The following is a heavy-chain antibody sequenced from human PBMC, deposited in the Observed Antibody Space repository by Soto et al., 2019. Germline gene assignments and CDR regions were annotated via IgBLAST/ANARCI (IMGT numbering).Heavy chain of an antibody. CDR3: AREPIAVAGPYYYGMDV. CDR2: INPSGGST. J-gene: IGHJ6*02. Sequence: SVKVSCNASGYTFTSYYMHWVRQAPVQGLEWMGIINPSGGSTSYAQKFQGRVTMTRDTSTSTVYMELSRLRSEDTAVYYCAREPIAVAGPYYYGMDVWGQGTTVTVSS. D-gene: IGHD6-19*01. V-gene: IGHV1-46*01. CDR1: GYTFTSYY.